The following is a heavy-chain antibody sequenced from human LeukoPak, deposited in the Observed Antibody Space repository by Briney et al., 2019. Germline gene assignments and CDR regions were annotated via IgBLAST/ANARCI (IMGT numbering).Heavy chain of an antibody. CDR1: GESFSDYY. Sequence: SETLSLTCAVYGESFSDYYWSWIRQPPGKGLEWIGDVSHGGSTNYSPSLKGRVIISTDTSKNQFSLTLTSVTAADTAVYFCARGGGEAPSSWGQGILVTVSS. D-gene: IGHD2-21*01. J-gene: IGHJ4*02. CDR3: ARGGGEAPSS. V-gene: IGHV4-34*01. CDR2: VSHGGST.